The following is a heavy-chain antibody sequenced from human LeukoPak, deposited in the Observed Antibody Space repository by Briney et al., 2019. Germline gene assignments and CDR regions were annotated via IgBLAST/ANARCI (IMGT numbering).Heavy chain of an antibody. Sequence: ASVKVSCKVSGYTLTELSMHWVRQAPGKGLEWMGWLDPNSGNTGYAQKFQGRVTITRNTAINTAYMELSSLRSEDTAVYYCARMTVSGRDNWFDPWGQGTLVTVSS. CDR3: ARMTVSGRDNWFDP. CDR2: LDPNSGNT. D-gene: IGHD6-19*01. V-gene: IGHV1-8*03. J-gene: IGHJ5*02. CDR1: GYTLTELS.